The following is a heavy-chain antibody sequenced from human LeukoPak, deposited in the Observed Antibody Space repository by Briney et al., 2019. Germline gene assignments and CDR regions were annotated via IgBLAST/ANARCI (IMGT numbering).Heavy chain of an antibody. Sequence: SETLSLTCTVSGGSISSSSYYWGWIRQPPGKGLEWIGSIYYSGSTYYNPSLKSRVTISVDTSKNQFSLKLSSVTAADTAVYHCARREVVAVNNWFDPWGQGTLVTVSS. D-gene: IGHD2-15*01. CDR1: GGSISSSSYY. CDR3: ARREVVAVNNWFDP. CDR2: IYYSGST. J-gene: IGHJ5*02. V-gene: IGHV4-39*01.